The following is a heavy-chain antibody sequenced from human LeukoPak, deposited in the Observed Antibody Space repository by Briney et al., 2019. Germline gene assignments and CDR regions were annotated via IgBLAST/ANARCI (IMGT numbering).Heavy chain of an antibody. Sequence: PGGSLRLSCAASGFTFSSYGMHWVRQALGKGLEWVAVIWYDGSNKYYADSVKGRFTISRDNSKNTLYLQMNSLRAEDTAVYYCAGGRYFDWLLSYFQHWGQGTLVTVSS. J-gene: IGHJ1*01. CDR2: IWYDGSNK. CDR1: GFTFSSYG. CDR3: AGGRYFDWLLSYFQH. V-gene: IGHV3-33*01. D-gene: IGHD3-9*01.